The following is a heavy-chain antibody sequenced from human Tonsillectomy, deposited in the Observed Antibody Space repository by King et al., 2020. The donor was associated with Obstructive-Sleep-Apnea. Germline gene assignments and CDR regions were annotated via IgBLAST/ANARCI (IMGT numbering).Heavy chain of an antibody. CDR1: GFTLSRYW. D-gene: IGHD4-17*01. J-gene: IGHJ4*02. CDR2: IKSDGSGT. Sequence: VQLVESGGGLVQPGGSLRLSCAASGFTLSRYWMHWVRQAPGKGLVWVSGIKSDGSGTTYADSVKGRFTISRDNAKNTLYLQMNSRRAEDTAVYFCARALYGDYGVDYWGQGTLVTVSS. V-gene: IGHV3-74*02. CDR3: ARALYGDYGVDY.